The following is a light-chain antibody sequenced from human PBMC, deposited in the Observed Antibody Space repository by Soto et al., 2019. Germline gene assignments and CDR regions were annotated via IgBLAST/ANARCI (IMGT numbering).Light chain of an antibody. CDR2: DAS. CDR3: QQRSNWHPKYT. CDR1: QSFSSY. V-gene: IGKV3-11*01. Sequence: EIVLTQSPATLSLSPGERATLSCRASQSFSSYLAWYQQNPGQAPRLLIYDASNRATGIPARFSGSGSGTDFTLTISSLEPEDFAVYYCQQRSNWHPKYTFGQGTKLEIK. J-gene: IGKJ2*01.